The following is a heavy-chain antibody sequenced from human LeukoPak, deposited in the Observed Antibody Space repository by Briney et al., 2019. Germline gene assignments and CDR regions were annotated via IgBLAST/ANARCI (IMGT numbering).Heavy chain of an antibody. CDR1: GDSINTYY. D-gene: IGHD3-10*01. Sequence: SETLSLTCTVSGDSINTYYWSWIRQPPGKGLEWIGNIYYSGSTNYNPSLKSRVAISVDTSKNQFSLKLTSVTAADTAVYYCARAKVLLWFGELSSPPYDYWGQGTLVTVSS. V-gene: IGHV4-59*01. CDR3: ARAKVLLWFGELSSPPYDY. J-gene: IGHJ4*02. CDR2: IYYSGST.